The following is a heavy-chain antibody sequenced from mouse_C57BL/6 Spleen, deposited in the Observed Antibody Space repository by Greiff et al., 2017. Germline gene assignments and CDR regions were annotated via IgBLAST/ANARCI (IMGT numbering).Heavy chain of an antibody. Sequence: QVQLQQSGAELMKPGASVKLSCKATGYTFTGYWIEWVKQRPGHGLEWIGEILPGSGSTNYNEKFKGKATFTADTSSNTAYMQLSSLTTEDSAIYYCVRWWYYGSSLYYAMDYWGQGTSVTVSS. J-gene: IGHJ4*01. D-gene: IGHD1-1*01. CDR1: GYTFTGYW. V-gene: IGHV1-9*01. CDR2: ILPGSGST. CDR3: VRWWYYGSSLYYAMDY.